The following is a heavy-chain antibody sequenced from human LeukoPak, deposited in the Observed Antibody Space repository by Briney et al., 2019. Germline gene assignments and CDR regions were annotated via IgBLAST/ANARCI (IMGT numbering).Heavy chain of an antibody. CDR3: ARGGYSYGYGDDY. V-gene: IGHV3-21*01. CDR2: ISSSSGYI. J-gene: IGHJ4*02. D-gene: IGHD5-18*01. CDR1: GFTFSSYI. Sequence: NSGGSLRLSCAASGFTFSSYIMNWVRQAPGKGLEWVLSISSSSGYIYYADSVKGRFTISRDNAKNSLYLQMNSLRAEDTAVYYCARGGYSYGYGDDYWAREPWSPSPQ.